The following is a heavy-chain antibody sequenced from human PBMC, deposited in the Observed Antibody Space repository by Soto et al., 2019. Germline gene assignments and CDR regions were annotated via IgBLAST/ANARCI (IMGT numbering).Heavy chain of an antibody. CDR1: GYTFTSYG. Sequence: QVQLVQSGAEVKKPGASVKVSCKASGYTFTSYGLSWVRQAPGQGLEWMGRISAYNYNTNYAQKLQGRVTMTTDTPTSTAYMELRSLRYDDTAVYYCAIVVGALGHWFDPCGQGTLVTVSS. J-gene: IGHJ5*02. CDR2: ISAYNYNT. D-gene: IGHD1-26*01. CDR3: AIVVGALGHWFDP. V-gene: IGHV1-18*01.